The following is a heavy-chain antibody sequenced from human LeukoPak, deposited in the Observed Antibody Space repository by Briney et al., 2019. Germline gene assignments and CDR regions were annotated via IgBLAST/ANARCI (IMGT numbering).Heavy chain of an antibody. Sequence: GESLKSSCKGSGYRFTSYWIGWVRQMPGKGLEWMGIIYPGDSDTRYSPSFQGQVTISADKSISTAYLQWSSLKASDTAMYYCARQSSGWPDAFDIWGQGTMVTVSS. J-gene: IGHJ3*02. CDR3: ARQSSGWPDAFDI. CDR1: GYRFTSYW. V-gene: IGHV5-51*01. CDR2: IYPGDSDT. D-gene: IGHD3-10*01.